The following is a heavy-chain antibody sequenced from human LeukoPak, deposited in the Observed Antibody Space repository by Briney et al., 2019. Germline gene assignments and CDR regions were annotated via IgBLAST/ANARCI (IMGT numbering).Heavy chain of an antibody. Sequence: SQTLSLTCTVSGGSISSGSYYWSWIRQPAGKGLEWIGRIYTSGSTNYNPSLKSRVTISVDTSKNQFSLKLSSVTAADTAVYYCARAPYCGGDCFALTHWGQGTLVTDAS. CDR3: ARAPYCGGDCFALTH. CDR2: IYTSGST. D-gene: IGHD2-21*02. CDR1: GGSISSGSYY. J-gene: IGHJ4*02. V-gene: IGHV4-61*02.